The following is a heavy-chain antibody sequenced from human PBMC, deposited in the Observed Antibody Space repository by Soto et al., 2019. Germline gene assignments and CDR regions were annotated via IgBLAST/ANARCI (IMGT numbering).Heavy chain of an antibody. CDR2: IYYTGST. CDR3: ASLTVPGITGTVVTALLAFDI. J-gene: IGHJ3*02. CDR1: GGSISSSSYY. V-gene: IGHV4-39*01. Sequence: SETLSLTCTVSGGSISSSSYYWGWIRQPPGNGLEWIGSIYYTGSTYYNPSLKSRVTISVDTSKNQFSLKLSSVIAADTAVYYCASLTVPGITGTVVTALLAFDIWGQGTMVTVSS. D-gene: IGHD1-7*01.